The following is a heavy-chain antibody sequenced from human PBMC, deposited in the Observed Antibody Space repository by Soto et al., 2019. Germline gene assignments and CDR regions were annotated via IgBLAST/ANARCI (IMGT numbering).Heavy chain of an antibody. CDR3: ARPPGYISDWYYFDL. CDR1: GYNFIDFH. D-gene: IGHD3-9*01. V-gene: IGHV1-2*02. J-gene: IGHJ4*02. Sequence: QVQLVQSGAEVKKPGASVKVSCEASGYNFIDFHIHWVRQAPGQGFEWMGRISPKSGGTNYAQKFEVRVTMTWDTSLNTAYMELSSLKSDDTAVYYCARPPGYISDWYYFDLWGQGTRVTVSS. CDR2: ISPKSGGT.